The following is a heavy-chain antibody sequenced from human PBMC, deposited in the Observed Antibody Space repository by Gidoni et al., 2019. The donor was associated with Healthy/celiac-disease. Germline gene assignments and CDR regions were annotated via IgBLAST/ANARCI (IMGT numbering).Heavy chain of an antibody. CDR3: ARVPFGELSGGFDY. J-gene: IGHJ4*02. CDR1: GGSISSGGYY. D-gene: IGHD3-10*01. CDR2: IYYSGST. Sequence: QVQLQESGPGLVKPSQTLSLTCPFSGGSISSGGYYWSWIRQHPGKGLEWIGYIYYSGSTYYNPSLKSRVTISVDTSKNQFSLKLSSVTAADTAVYYCARVPFGELSGGFDYWGQGTLVTVSS. V-gene: IGHV4-31*03.